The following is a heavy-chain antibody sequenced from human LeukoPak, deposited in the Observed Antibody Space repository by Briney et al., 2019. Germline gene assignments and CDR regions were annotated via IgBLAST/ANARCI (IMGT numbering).Heavy chain of an antibody. CDR3: ARGGYYGSGSFMDV. J-gene: IGHJ6*02. D-gene: IGHD3-10*01. Sequence: GASVNVSCKTSSYTFTSYGISWVRQAPGQGLEWMGIINPSGGSTSYAQKFQGRVTMTRDTSTSTVYIELSSLRSEDTAVYYCARGGYYGSGSFMDVWGQGTTVTVSS. V-gene: IGHV1-46*01. CDR1: SYTFTSYG. CDR2: INPSGGST.